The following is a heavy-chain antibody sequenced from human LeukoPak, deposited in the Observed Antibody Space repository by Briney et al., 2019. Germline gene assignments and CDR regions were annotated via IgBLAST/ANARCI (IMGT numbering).Heavy chain of an antibody. Sequence: PGGSLRLSCAASGFSVSTSYMSWVRQAPGKGLEYVSVLYDSGDTYYAESVKGRFTTSRDNSKNTVYLQMNSLRVEDTAVYYCARAAYDSGGYTANHDFWGQGTLVTVSS. D-gene: IGHD3-22*01. J-gene: IGHJ4*02. CDR1: GFSVSTSY. CDR3: ARAAYDSGGYTANHDF. CDR2: LYDSGDT. V-gene: IGHV3-53*01.